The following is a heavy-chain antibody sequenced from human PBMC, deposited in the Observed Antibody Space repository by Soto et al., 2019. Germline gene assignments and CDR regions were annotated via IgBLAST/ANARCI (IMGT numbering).Heavy chain of an antibody. D-gene: IGHD3-3*01. CDR1: GFTFSSYA. J-gene: IGHJ3*02. CDR3: ARRATIFGVVMPYGAFDI. V-gene: IGHV3-23*01. Sequence: GGSLRLSCAASGFTFSSYAMSWVRQAPGKRLERVSAISGSGGSTYYADSVKGRFTISRDNSKNTLYLQMNNLRAEDTAVYYCARRATIFGVVMPYGAFDIWGQGTMVTVSS. CDR2: ISGSGGST.